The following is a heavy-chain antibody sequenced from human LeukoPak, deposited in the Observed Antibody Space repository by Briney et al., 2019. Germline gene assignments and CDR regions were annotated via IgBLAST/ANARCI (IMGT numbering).Heavy chain of an antibody. J-gene: IGHJ4*02. Sequence: SETLSLTCTVSGGSISSYYWSWIRQPPGKGLEWIGYIYYSGSTNYNPSLKSRVTISVDTSKNQFSLKLSSVTAADTAVYYCARVVREVILYWGQGTLVTVSS. CDR2: IYYSGST. CDR3: ARVVREVILY. D-gene: IGHD3-10*01. CDR1: GGSISSYY. V-gene: IGHV4-59*01.